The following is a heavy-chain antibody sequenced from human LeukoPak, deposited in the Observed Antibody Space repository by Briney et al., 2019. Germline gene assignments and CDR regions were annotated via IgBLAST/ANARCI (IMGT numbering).Heavy chain of an antibody. CDR3: ARGYDYVWGSYPNNWFDP. V-gene: IGHV4-39*07. Sequence: SETLSLTCAVSGASISGSGYYLGWIRQPPGKGLEWIGNIYYSGSTYYNPSLKSRVTMSVDTSKNQFSLKLSSVTAADTAVYYCARGYDYVWGSYPNNWFDPWGQGTLVTVSS. CDR1: GASISGSGYY. CDR2: IYYSGST. J-gene: IGHJ5*02. D-gene: IGHD3-16*02.